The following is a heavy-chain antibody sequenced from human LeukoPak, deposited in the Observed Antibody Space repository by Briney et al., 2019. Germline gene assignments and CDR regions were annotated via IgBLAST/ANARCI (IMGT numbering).Heavy chain of an antibody. Sequence: SETLSLTCAVYVGSFSGYYWSWIRHPPRKGLEWIGEINHSGSTNYNQSLKSRVTISVDTSKNQFSLKLSSVPAADTAVYYCAREPLARPYCSSTSCYRPGAFDIWGQGTMVTVSS. J-gene: IGHJ3*02. D-gene: IGHD2-2*01. CDR3: AREPLARPYCSSTSCYRPGAFDI. V-gene: IGHV4-34*01. CDR1: VGSFSGYY. CDR2: INHSGST.